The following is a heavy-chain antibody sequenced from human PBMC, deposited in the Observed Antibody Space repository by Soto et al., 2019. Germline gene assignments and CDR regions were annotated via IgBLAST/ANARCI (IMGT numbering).Heavy chain of an antibody. V-gene: IGHV3-23*01. Sequence: EVQVLESGGGLVQPGGSLRLSCAASGFTFSSYAMSWVRQAPGKGLEWVSTISGSGGSTYYADSVKGRFTISRDNSKNTMNLQMNSLRAADTVRYDCAKDLSVSIVGNYYYGMDVWGKGTTVTVSS. CDR1: GFTFSSYA. J-gene: IGHJ6*04. D-gene: IGHD2-15*01. CDR2: ISGSGGST. CDR3: AKDLSVSIVGNYYYGMDV.